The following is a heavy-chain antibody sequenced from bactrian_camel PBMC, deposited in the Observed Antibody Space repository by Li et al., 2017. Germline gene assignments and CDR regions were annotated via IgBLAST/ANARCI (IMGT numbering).Heavy chain of an antibody. D-gene: IGHD2*01. V-gene: IGHV3S53*01. CDR2: IHTATNP. J-gene: IGHJ4*01. Sequence: MAWFRQAAGKEREGVASIHTATNPVYADSVKGRFTISRDNAKNTVYLQMDNLKPEDAAVYYCSRYSPTMKRPAPVCLLRQQSGQGTQVTVS.